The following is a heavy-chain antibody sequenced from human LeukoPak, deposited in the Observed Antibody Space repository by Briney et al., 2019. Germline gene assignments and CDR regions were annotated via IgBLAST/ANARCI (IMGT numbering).Heavy chain of an antibody. Sequence: SETLSLTCTVSGGSISSSSYYWGWIRQPPGKGLEWIGNIYYSGSTYYNPFLKSRVTISVDTSKNQFSLKLSSVTAADTAVYYCAREPDYYYDSSGYDDWGQGTLVTVSS. CDR3: AREPDYYYDSSGYDD. D-gene: IGHD3-22*01. CDR1: GGSISSSSYY. CDR2: IYYSGST. J-gene: IGHJ4*02. V-gene: IGHV4-39*07.